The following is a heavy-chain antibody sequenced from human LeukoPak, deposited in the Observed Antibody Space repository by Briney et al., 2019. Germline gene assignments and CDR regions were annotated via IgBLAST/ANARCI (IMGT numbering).Heavy chain of an antibody. Sequence: GGSLRLSCAASGFTFDDYGMSWVRQAPGKGLEWVSGINWNGGSTGYADSVKGRFPISRDNAKNSLYLQMNSLRAEDTALYYCARRTLFYVAGTTEIAFDIWGQGTMVTVSS. D-gene: IGHD1-1*01. CDR1: GFTFDDYG. CDR2: INWNGGST. CDR3: ARRTLFYVAGTTEIAFDI. V-gene: IGHV3-20*04. J-gene: IGHJ3*02.